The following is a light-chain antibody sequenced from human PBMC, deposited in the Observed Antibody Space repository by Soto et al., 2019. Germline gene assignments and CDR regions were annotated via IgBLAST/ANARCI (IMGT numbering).Light chain of an antibody. CDR3: QHYGSSSRT. J-gene: IGKJ4*01. CDR1: QSFNSNY. CDR2: GAS. Sequence: EIVLTQSPGTLSLSAGERATLSCRASQSFNSNYLAWYQQKPGQAPRLLMYGASSRATGIPYRFSGSGSGTDFTLTISKLEPEDFAAYYCQHYGSSSRTFGGGTRVEIK. V-gene: IGKV3-20*01.